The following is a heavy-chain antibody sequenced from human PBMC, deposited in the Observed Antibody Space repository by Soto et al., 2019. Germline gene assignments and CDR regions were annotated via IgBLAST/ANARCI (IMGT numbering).Heavy chain of an antibody. V-gene: IGHV3-48*03. D-gene: IGHD1-1*01. Sequence: EVQLVESGGGLVQPGGSLRLSCAASGFTFSSYEMNWVRQAPGKGLEWVSYISSSGSTIYYADSVKGRFTISRDNAKNSLYLQMNSLRAEDTAVYYCATEYDLMCFDYWGQGTLVTVSS. CDR1: GFTFSSYE. J-gene: IGHJ4*02. CDR3: ATEYDLMCFDY. CDR2: ISSSGSTI.